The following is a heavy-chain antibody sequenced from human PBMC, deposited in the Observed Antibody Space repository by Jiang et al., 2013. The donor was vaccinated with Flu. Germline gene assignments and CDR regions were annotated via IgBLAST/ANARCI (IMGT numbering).Heavy chain of an antibody. CDR1: GDSISPWY. J-gene: IGHJ4*02. V-gene: IGHV4-59*01. Sequence: GLLKPSETLSLTCTVSGDSISPWYWSWIRQPPGMGLEWIGYIYYSGNTHYNPSLTSRVTMSVDTSKNQFSLKLSSVTTADTAVYYCARYRRDGSLYYIDYWGQGTLVTVSS. CDR2: IYYSGNT. CDR3: ARYRRDGSLYYIDY. D-gene: IGHD5-24*01.